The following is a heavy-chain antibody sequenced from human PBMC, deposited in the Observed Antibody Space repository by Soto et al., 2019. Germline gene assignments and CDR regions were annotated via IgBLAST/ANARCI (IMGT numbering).Heavy chain of an antibody. J-gene: IGHJ4*02. CDR2: INPGGGSA. Sequence: QVQLVQSGAEVKKPGASVKISCKASPNIFASHYIYWVRQAPGQGLEWMGMINPGGGSASYAQKFQGRVTLTRDTSTTTFYMDLSSLRSEDTAVYYCARDADPIIGAVHNQAFLYWGQGTLVTVSS. D-gene: IGHD3-3*01. CDR3: ARDADPIIGAVHNQAFLY. V-gene: IGHV1-46*01. CDR1: PNIFASHY.